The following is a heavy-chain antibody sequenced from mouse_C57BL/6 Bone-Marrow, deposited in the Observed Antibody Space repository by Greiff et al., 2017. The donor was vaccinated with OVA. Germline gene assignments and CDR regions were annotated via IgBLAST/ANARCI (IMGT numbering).Heavy chain of an antibody. D-gene: IGHD3-2*02. J-gene: IGHJ2*01. CDR1: GYSFTDYY. V-gene: IGHV1-39*01. Sequence: VQLQQSGPELVKPGASVKISCKASGYSFTDYYMNWVKQSTGKSLEWIGVINPNYGTTSYNQKFKGKATLTVDQSSSTAYMQLNSLTSEDAAVYYCARSDSSGYVGFDYWGQGTTLTVSS. CDR3: ARSDSSGYVGFDY. CDR2: INPNYGTT.